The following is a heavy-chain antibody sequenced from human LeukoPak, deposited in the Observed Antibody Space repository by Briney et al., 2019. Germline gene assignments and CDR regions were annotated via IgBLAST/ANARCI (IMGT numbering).Heavy chain of an antibody. CDR1: GFAFSSFA. D-gene: IGHD5-18*01. CDR3: ASRAYLVTFDY. Sequence: PGGSLRLSCAASGFAFSSFAMHWVRQAPGKGLEWVAVISYDGNNKYYADSVKGRFTISRDNSKNTLYLQMNSLRAEDTAVYYCASRAYLVTFDYWGQGTLVTVSS. CDR2: ISYDGNNK. J-gene: IGHJ4*02. V-gene: IGHV3-30-3*01.